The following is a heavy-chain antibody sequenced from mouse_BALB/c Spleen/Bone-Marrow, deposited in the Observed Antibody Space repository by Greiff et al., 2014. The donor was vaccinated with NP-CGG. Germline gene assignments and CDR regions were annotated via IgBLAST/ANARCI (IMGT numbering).Heavy chain of an antibody. V-gene: IGHV14-3*02. Sequence: VQLQQSGAELVKPGASVKLSCTASGFNIKDTYMHWVEQRPEQGLEWIGRIDPANGNTKYDPKFQGKATITADTSSNTAYLQLSSLTSEDTAVYYCARYYYGSSYFDYWGQGPPLTVSS. D-gene: IGHD1-1*01. CDR1: GFNIKDTY. CDR3: ARYYYGSSYFDY. J-gene: IGHJ2*01. CDR2: IDPANGNT.